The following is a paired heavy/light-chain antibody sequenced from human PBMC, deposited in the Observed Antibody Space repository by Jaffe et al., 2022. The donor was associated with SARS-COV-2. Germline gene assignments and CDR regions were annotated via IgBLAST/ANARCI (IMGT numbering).Light chain of an antibody. V-gene: IGLV3-25*03. J-gene: IGLJ3*02. CDR2: KDT. CDR1: TLPNEL. CDR3: QSRDSSDTVL. Sequence: SYELTQPPSVSVSPGQTVRITCSGDTLPNELAYWYQQKAGQAPVVVIYKDTERPSGIPERFSGSSSGTTVTLTISGVQAEDEADYYCQSRDSSDTVLFGGGTRLTVL.
Heavy chain of an antibody. Sequence: QVHLQESGPGLVKPSETLSLSCSFSGGSISSYYWTWIRKPPGKGLEWIGSVYYTGTTKYNPSLKGRVTISIDSSKNQFSLKLNSVTTADTAVYYCASYTGRFFDFWGQGTLVTVSS. CDR2: VYYTGTT. CDR3: ASYTGRFFDF. V-gene: IGHV4-59*01. J-gene: IGHJ4*02. CDR1: GGSISSYY. D-gene: IGHD3-10*01.